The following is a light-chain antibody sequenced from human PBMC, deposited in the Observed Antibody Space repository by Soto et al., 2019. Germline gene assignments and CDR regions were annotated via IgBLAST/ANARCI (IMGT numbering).Light chain of an antibody. Sequence: EIVLTQPPGTLSLSPGERATLSCKTSQTSGSNFLAWYQHKPGQAPRLLIYASSNRATGIPDRFSGSASGPDFTLTINRMEPEDFAVYYCQLYGISPQFGQGTRLEIK. J-gene: IGKJ5*01. CDR2: ASS. V-gene: IGKV3-20*01. CDR1: QTSGSNF. CDR3: QLYGISPQ.